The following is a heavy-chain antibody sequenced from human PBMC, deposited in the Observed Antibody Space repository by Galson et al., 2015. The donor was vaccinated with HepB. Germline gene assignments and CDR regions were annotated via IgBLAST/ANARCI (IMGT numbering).Heavy chain of an antibody. CDR2: ISSSSSTI. V-gene: IGHV3-48*02. CDR3: ARSPRGYSYGPGRIDY. J-gene: IGHJ4*02. CDR1: GFTFSSYS. Sequence: SLRLSCAASGFTFSSYSMNWVRQAPGKGLEWVPYISSSSSTIYYADSVKGRFTISRDNAKNSLYLQMNSLRDEDTAVYYCARSPRGYSYGPGRIDYWGQGTLVTVSS. D-gene: IGHD5-18*01.